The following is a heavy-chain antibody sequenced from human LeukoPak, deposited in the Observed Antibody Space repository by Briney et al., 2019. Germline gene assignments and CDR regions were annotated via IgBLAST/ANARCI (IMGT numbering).Heavy chain of an antibody. V-gene: IGHV3-23*01. CDR2: ITDNGVST. J-gene: IGHJ4*02. CDR3: ARDGLDYYDSSGYDYYFDY. CDR1: GFTFSTYG. Sequence: GGSLRLSCAASGFTFSTYGMSWVRQAPGKGLEWVSTITDNGVSTYYADSVKGRFTISRDNSESTLYLQMNSLRADDTAVYYCARDGLDYYDSSGYDYYFDYWGQGTLVTVSS. D-gene: IGHD3-22*01.